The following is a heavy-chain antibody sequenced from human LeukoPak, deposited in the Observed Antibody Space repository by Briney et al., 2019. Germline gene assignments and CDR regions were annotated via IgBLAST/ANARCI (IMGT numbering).Heavy chain of an antibody. D-gene: IGHD7-27*01. CDR2: INHSGST. J-gene: IGHJ5*02. V-gene: IGHV4-34*01. CDR1: GGSFSGYY. CDR3: ARHKPGEVNWFDP. Sequence: SETLSLTCAVYGGSFSGYYWSWIRQPPGKGLEWIGEINHSGSTNYNPSVKSRLTISIDTSKNQFSLKLSSVTAADTAVYYCARHKPGEVNWFDPWGQGTLVTVSS.